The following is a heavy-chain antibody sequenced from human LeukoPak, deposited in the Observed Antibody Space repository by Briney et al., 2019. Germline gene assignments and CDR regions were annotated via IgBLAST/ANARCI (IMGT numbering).Heavy chain of an antibody. D-gene: IGHD3-22*01. CDR3: AKVYDSSGYYLSDAFDI. J-gene: IGHJ3*02. Sequence: GGSLRLSCTASGFTFSSYVMSWVRQAPSKGLGWVSAISSSGSSTYYADSVKGTFTISRDNSKNTLYLQMNSLRAEDTAVYYCAKVYDSSGYYLSDAFDIWGQGTMVTTSS. CDR1: GFTFSSYV. CDR2: ISSSGSST. V-gene: IGHV3-23*01.